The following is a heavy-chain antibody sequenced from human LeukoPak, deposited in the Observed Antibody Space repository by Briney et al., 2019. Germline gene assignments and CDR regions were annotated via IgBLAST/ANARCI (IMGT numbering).Heavy chain of an antibody. J-gene: IGHJ4*02. D-gene: IGHD2-15*01. Sequence: PGRRLRLSCAASGFTFDDYAMHWVRQAPGKGLEWVSGISWNSGSIGYADSVKGRFTISRDNAKNSLYLQMNSLRAEDTALYYCAKASLGYCSGGSCFFDYWGQGTLVTVSS. CDR2: ISWNSGSI. CDR3: AKASLGYCSGGSCFFDY. CDR1: GFTFDDYA. V-gene: IGHV3-9*01.